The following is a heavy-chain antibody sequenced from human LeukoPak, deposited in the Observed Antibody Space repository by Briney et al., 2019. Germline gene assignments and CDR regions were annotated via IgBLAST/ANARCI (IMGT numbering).Heavy chain of an antibody. V-gene: IGHV1-24*01. CDR2: FDPEDGET. CDR1: GYTLTELS. J-gene: IGHJ6*02. Sequence: GASVKVSCKVSGYTLTELSMHWVRQAPGKGLEGRGGFDPEDGETIYAQKFQGRVTMTEDTSTDTAYMELSSLRSEDTAVYYCATVFTGGVRYYYYGMDVWGQGTTVTVSS. CDR3: ATVFTGGVRYYYYGMDV. D-gene: IGHD3-16*01.